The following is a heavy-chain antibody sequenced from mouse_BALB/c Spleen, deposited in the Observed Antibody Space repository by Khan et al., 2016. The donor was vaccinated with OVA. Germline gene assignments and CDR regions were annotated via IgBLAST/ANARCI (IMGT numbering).Heavy chain of an antibody. D-gene: IGHD1-1*02. J-gene: IGHJ3*01. Sequence: QVQLQQPGTELVRPGASVKLSCKASGYTFTNYWINWVKQRPGQGLEWIGNIYPSDSYTNYNKKFKDKATLTVDKSSSTASMQLTSPTSEASAVYYCTGGGVDESSFAYWGQGTLVTVSA. CDR3: TGGGVDESSFAY. CDR1: GYTFTNYW. CDR2: IYPSDSYT. V-gene: IGHV1-69*02.